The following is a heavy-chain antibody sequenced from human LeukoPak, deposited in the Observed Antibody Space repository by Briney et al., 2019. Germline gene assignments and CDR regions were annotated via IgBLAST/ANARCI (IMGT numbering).Heavy chain of an antibody. Sequence: GGSLRLSCAASGFTFSSYAMSWVRQAPGKGLEWVAVIWYDGSNKYYADSVKGRFTISRDNSKNTLYLQMNSLRAEDTAVYYCARGEGPTYYYDSSGYQDFDYWGQGTLVTVSS. V-gene: IGHV3-33*08. J-gene: IGHJ4*02. CDR3: ARGEGPTYYYDSSGYQDFDY. D-gene: IGHD3-22*01. CDR1: GFTFSSYA. CDR2: IWYDGSNK.